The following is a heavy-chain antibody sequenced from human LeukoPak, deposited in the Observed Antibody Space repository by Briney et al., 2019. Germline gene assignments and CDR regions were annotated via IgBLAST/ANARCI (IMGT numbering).Heavy chain of an antibody. V-gene: IGHV3-30*09. CDR1: GFTFSRYA. J-gene: IGHJ6*03. CDR3: ARVSCSQAYYYYYYYKDV. Sequence: GGSLRLSCAASGFTFSRYAMHWVRQAPGKGLEWVAFISYDGSNTYYADSVKGRFAISRDNPKNTLYLQMNSLRAEDRAVYYCARVSCSQAYYYYYYYKDVWGKGTTVTVSS. CDR2: ISYDGSNT. D-gene: IGHD3-10*02.